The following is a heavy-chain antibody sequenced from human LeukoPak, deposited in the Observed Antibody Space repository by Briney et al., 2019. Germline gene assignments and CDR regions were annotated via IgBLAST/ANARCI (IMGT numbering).Heavy chain of an antibody. V-gene: IGHV3-43*02. CDR1: GFTFDDYA. CDR2: ISGDGGST. CDR3: AKDISRNFVVVPAADY. J-gene: IGHJ4*02. D-gene: IGHD2-2*01. Sequence: PGGSLRLSCAASGFTFDDYAMHWVRPPPGKSVEWVSLISGDGGSTYYADSVKGRFTVSRDNSKNSLYLQMNSLRTEDTALYYCAKDISRNFVVVPAADYWGQGTLVTVSS.